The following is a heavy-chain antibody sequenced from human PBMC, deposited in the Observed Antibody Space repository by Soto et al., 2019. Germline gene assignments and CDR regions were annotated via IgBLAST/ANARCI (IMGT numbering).Heavy chain of an antibody. CDR3: ARDYSIYPHYYYGMDV. V-gene: IGHV3-48*02. CDR2: ISSGSGTI. Sequence: EVQLVESGGGLVQPGGSLRLSCAASGFTFSTYRLNWVRQAPGKGLEWVSYISSGSGTIYYADSVKGRFTISRDNAKNSLYLQMNSLRDEDTAVYYCARDYSIYPHYYYGMDVWGQGATVTVSS. CDR1: GFTFSTYR. J-gene: IGHJ6*02. D-gene: IGHD4-4*01.